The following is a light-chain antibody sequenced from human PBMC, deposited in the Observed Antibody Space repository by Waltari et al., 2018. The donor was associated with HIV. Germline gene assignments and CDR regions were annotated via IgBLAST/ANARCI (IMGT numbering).Light chain of an antibody. J-gene: IGLJ2*01. CDR2: QDK. CDR3: QAWDSSTVV. CDR1: KLGDKY. V-gene: IGLV3-1*01. Sequence: SYELTQPASVSVSPGQTASITCSGDKLGDKYVSWYQQKPGQSPGVVIYQDKKRPSGIPERFSGSNAGNTATLTISGTQALDEADYYCQAWDSSTVVFGGGTKVTVL.